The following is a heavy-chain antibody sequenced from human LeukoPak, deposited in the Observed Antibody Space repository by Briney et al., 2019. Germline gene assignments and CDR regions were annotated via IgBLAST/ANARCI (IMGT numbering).Heavy chain of an antibody. CDR3: AKDSRGNYVAWLDP. J-gene: IGHJ5*02. CDR1: GFTFGSYA. Sequence: GGSLRLSCAASGFTFGSYAMSWVRQAPGEGLEWVSAISASGFTTHYADSVKGRFTISKDNSKNTLYLQMNSLRAEDTAVYYCAKDSRGNYVAWLDPWGQGTLVTVSS. CDR2: ISASGFTT. D-gene: IGHD4-11*01. V-gene: IGHV3-23*01.